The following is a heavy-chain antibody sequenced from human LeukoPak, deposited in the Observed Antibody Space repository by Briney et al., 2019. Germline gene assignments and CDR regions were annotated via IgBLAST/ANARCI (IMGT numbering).Heavy chain of an antibody. D-gene: IGHD3-22*01. CDR2: ISGSGGST. CDR1: GFTFSSYA. V-gene: IGHV3-23*01. J-gene: IGHJ4*02. CDR3: AKSIGYYYRRLNYYFDY. Sequence: GGSLRLSCAASGFTFSSYAMSWVRQAPGKGLEWVSAISGSGGSTYYADSVEGRFTISRDNSKNTLYLQMNSLRAEDTAVYYCAKSIGYYYRRLNYYFDYWGQGTLVTVSS.